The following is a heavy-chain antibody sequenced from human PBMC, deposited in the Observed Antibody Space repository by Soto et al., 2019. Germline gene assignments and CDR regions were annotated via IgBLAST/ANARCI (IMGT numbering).Heavy chain of an antibody. CDR2: ITWSGRDT. Sequence: GRSLRLSCAASGFTFRNNFLSWVRQAPGKGLDWVSGITWSGRDTYYADSVKGRFTISRYNSKNMVVLQMNSLRAEDTALYYCARNGIDKSPSAIDRWGPGTQVTVSS. D-gene: IGHD1-26*01. V-gene: IGHV3-23*01. CDR1: GFTFRNNF. J-gene: IGHJ4*02. CDR3: ARNGIDKSPSAIDR.